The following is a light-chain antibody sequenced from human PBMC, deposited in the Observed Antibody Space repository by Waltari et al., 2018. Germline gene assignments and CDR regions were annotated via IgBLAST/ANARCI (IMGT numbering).Light chain of an antibody. J-gene: IGKJ4*01. V-gene: IGKV3-20*01. Sequence: EIVLTQYPGTLSLSPGERATLSCRARQSVSSSYLAWYQQKPGQAPRLLIYGAASRATGIPDRFSGSGSGTDFTLTISRLEPEDFAVYYCQQYGSSSLTFGGGTKVEIK. CDR3: QQYGSSSLT. CDR2: GAA. CDR1: QSVSSSY.